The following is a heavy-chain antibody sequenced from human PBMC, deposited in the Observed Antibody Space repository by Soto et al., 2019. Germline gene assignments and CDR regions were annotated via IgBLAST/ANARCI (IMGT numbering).Heavy chain of an antibody. V-gene: IGHV3-9*01. D-gene: IGHD4-17*01. CDR3: AKDMKWGGMTTIHYFDS. J-gene: IGHJ4*02. Sequence: GXSLRLSCAASGFTVDDYALHWFRQAPVNGLEWVSGISWNSETIDYADSVKGRSTISRDNAKSSLFLQMNSLRPDDTAFYYCAKDMKWGGMTTIHYFDSWGQGTLVTVSS. CDR1: GFTVDDYA. CDR2: ISWNSETI.